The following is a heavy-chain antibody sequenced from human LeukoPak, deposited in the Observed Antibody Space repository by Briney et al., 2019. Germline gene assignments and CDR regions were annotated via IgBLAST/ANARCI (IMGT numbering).Heavy chain of an antibody. J-gene: IGHJ5*02. D-gene: IGHD6-13*01. CDR1: GFTFSSYG. Sequence: GGSLRLSCVASGFTFSSYGMHWVRQAPGKGLEWGAVIWYDGSNKYYADSVKGRFTITRDNSKNTLYLQMNSLRAEDTAVYYCARERQQLVFWFDPWGQGTLVTVSS. CDR2: IWYDGSNK. CDR3: ARERQQLVFWFDP. V-gene: IGHV3-33*01.